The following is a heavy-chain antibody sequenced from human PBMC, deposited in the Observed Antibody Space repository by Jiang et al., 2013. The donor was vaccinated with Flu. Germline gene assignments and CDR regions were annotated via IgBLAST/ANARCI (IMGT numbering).Heavy chain of an antibody. J-gene: IGHJ6*02. CDR3: AQDIVVVPAALGESYYYYGMDV. Sequence: GGTFSSYGISWVRQAPGQGLEWMGRIIPILGIANYAQKFQGRVTITADKSTSTAYMELSSLRSEDTAVYYCAQDIVVVPAALGESYYYYGMDVWGQGTTVTGSS. CDR2: IIPILGIA. CDR1: GGTFSSYG. V-gene: IGHV1-69*04. D-gene: IGHD2-2*01.